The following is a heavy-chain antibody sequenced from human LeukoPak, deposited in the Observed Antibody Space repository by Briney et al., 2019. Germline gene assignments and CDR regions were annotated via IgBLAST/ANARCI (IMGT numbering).Heavy chain of an antibody. J-gene: IGHJ4*02. CDR2: IYYSGST. Sequence: SQTLSLTCAVSGGSISSGGYSWSWIRQPPGKGLEWIGYIYYSGSTYYNPSLKSRVTISVDTSKNQFSLKLSSVTAADTAVYYCAREGGDYYDSSFRVFDYWGQGTLVTVSS. CDR1: GGSISSGGYS. V-gene: IGHV4-30-2*05. D-gene: IGHD3-22*01. CDR3: AREGGDYYDSSFRVFDY.